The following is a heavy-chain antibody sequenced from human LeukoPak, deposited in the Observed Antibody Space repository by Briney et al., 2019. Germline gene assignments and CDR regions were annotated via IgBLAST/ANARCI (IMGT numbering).Heavy chain of an antibody. J-gene: IGHJ4*02. CDR3: ATQQRVRNDFEY. CDR2: INPNSGGT. Sequence: ASVKVSCKASGFTDYYIHWVRQAPGQTLEWMAWINPNSGGTNFAQNLQGRLTLTSDTSISTTHMELSWLTSDDTAVYYCATQQRVRNDFEYWGQGTLVTVSS. D-gene: IGHD6-13*01. V-gene: IGHV1-2*02. CDR1: GFTDYY.